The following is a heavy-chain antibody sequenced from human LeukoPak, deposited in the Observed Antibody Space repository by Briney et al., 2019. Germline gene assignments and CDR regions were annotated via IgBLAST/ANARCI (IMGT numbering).Heavy chain of an antibody. D-gene: IGHD2-21*02. Sequence: ASVKVSCKASGYSFTNYYMNWVRQAPGQGLEWMGIISPSGGTTSYAQKFRGRVTMTRDTSTSTVYMELSSLRSEDTAVYYCARGGGGSDSVDYWGQGTLDTVSS. CDR2: ISPSGGTT. CDR1: GYSFTNYY. CDR3: ARGGGGSDSVDY. V-gene: IGHV1-46*01. J-gene: IGHJ4*02.